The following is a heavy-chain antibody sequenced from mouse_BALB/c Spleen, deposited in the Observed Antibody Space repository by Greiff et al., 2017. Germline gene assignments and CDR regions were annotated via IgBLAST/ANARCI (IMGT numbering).Heavy chain of an antibody. CDR3: TREYGSSPFYAMDY. CDR1: GYTFTSYW. D-gene: IGHD1-1*01. CDR2: IYPSDSYT. J-gene: IGHJ4*01. V-gene: IGHV1-69*02. Sequence: QVQLQQPGAELVRPGASVKLSCKASGYTFTSYWINWVKQRPGQGLEWIGNIYPSDSYTNYNQKFKDKATLTVDKSSSTAYMELSSPTSEDSAVYYCTREYGSSPFYAMDYWGQGTSGTVSS.